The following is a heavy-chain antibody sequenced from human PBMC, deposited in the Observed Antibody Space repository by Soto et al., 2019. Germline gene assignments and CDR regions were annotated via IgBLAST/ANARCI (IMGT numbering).Heavy chain of an antibody. J-gene: IGHJ5*01. CDR3: AKDHAREQFVRGENWFDS. Sequence: VGSLRLSCTASGFTFTNYAMSWARQAPGKGLEWASTISGSGVRTYYADSVKGRFTISRDNSKNTLDLQMNSLRAEDTAIYYCAKDHAREQFVRGENWFDSWGQGTLVTVSS. D-gene: IGHD6-6*01. CDR2: ISGSGVRT. CDR1: GFTFTNYA. V-gene: IGHV3-23*01.